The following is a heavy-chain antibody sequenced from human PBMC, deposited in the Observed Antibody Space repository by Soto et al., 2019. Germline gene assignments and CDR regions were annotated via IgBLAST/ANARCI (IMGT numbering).Heavy chain of an antibody. Sequence: ASVKVSCKASGYTFATYDFAWVRQATGQGLEWMGWMNPYTGNTGYAQAFRGRLTMTRNTSITTAYMELSSLTSEDTAVYFCARRLERSGPYYLDSWGQGTLVTVSS. D-gene: IGHD3-16*01. CDR3: ARRLERSGPYYLDS. J-gene: IGHJ4*02. V-gene: IGHV1-8*01. CDR2: MNPYTGNT. CDR1: GYTFATYD.